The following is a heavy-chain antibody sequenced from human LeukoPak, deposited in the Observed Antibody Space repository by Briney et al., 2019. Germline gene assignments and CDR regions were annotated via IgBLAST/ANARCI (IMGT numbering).Heavy chain of an antibody. D-gene: IGHD2-2*01. CDR1: GFTFSSYA. CDR2: ISGSGGST. J-gene: IGHJ4*02. V-gene: IGHV3-23*01. CDR3: ATRERSTSCSS. Sequence: GGSLRLSCAASGFTFSSYAMSWVRQAPGKGLEWVSAISGSGGSTYYADSVKDRFTISRDNSKNTLYLQMNSLRAEDTAVYYCATRERSTSCSSWGQGTLVTVSS.